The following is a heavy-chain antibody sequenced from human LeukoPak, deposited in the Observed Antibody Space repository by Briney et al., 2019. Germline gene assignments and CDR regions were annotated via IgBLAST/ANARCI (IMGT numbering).Heavy chain of an antibody. J-gene: IGHJ6*02. Sequence: AGGSLRLSCAASGFTFSSYSMNWVRQAPGKGLEWVSSISSGSYIYYADSVKGRFTISRDNAKNSLYLQMNSLRAEDTAVYYCARDRGAPGMDVWGQGTTVTVSS. CDR1: GFTFSSYS. CDR2: ISSGSYI. V-gene: IGHV3-21*01. CDR3: ARDRGAPGMDV.